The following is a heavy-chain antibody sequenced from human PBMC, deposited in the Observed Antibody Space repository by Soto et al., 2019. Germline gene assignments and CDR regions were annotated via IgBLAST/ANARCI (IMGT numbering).Heavy chain of an antibody. CDR2: VYYSGGA. J-gene: IGHJ6*02. CDR1: GGSISGYY. D-gene: IGHD2-21*02. V-gene: IGHV4-59*01. Sequence: PSETLSLTRTVSGGSISGYYWGWIRQPPGKGLEWIGNVYYSGGAKYNPSVKRQVSISVDTSKNQFSLNLSSVTAADTAVYYCTRDGDGRMTTNPYYYYGMDVWGPGITVTVSS. CDR3: TRDGDGRMTTNPYYYYGMDV.